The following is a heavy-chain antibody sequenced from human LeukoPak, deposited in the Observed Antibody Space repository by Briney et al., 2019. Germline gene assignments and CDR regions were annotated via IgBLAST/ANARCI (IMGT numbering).Heavy chain of an antibody. CDR3: ASGYCSGGSCYSEYFQH. Sequence: SETLSLTCTVSGGSISSTDYYWSWIRQPPGKGLEWIGYIYYSGSTYYNPSLKSRVTISVDTSKNQFSLKLSSVTAADTAVYYCASGYCSGGSCYSEYFQHWGQGTLVTVSS. CDR2: IYYSGST. V-gene: IGHV4-30-4*01. CDR1: GGSISSTDYY. J-gene: IGHJ1*01. D-gene: IGHD2-15*01.